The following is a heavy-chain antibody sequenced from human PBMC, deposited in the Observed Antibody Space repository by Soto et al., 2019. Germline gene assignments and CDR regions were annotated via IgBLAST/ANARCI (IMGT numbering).Heavy chain of an antibody. CDR3: ARGGSGSYYDY. Sequence: EVQLLESGGGLVQPGGSLRLSCAASGFTFSSYAMRWVRQAPGKGLEWVSAISGSGGSTYYADSVKGRFTISRDNSKNTLYLQRNSLSAEDTAVYYCARGGSGSYYDYWGQGALVTVSS. J-gene: IGHJ4*02. D-gene: IGHD1-26*01. CDR1: GFTFSSYA. CDR2: ISGSGGST. V-gene: IGHV3-23*01.